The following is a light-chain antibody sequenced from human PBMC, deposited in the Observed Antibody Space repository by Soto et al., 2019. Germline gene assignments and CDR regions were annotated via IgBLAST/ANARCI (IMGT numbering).Light chain of an antibody. CDR2: GAS. CDR3: QQYGSSPPIT. V-gene: IGKV3-20*01. Sequence: EIVLTQSPGTLSLSPGERATLSCRASQSVSSSYLDWYQQKPGQAPRLLIYGASSRATGIPDRFSGSGSGTDFTLTISRLEPEDVAVYYCQQYGSSPPITFGQGTQLEIK. CDR1: QSVSSSY. J-gene: IGKJ5*01.